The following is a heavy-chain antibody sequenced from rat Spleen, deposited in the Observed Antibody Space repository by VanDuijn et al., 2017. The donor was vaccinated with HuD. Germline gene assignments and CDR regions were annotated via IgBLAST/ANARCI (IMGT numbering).Heavy chain of an antibody. CDR1: GFSLISYA. J-gene: IGHJ3*01. Sequence: QVQLKESGPGLVQPSQTLSLTCTVSGFSLISYAVNWVRQPPGKGLEWMGGIWGDGSTNYNLVLKSRLSISRDTSKNQLFLKMNSLQTEDTAMYYCTRDDYRGWFAYWGQGTLVTVSS. V-gene: IGHV2-13*01. CDR2: IWGDGST. CDR3: TRDDYRGWFAY. D-gene: IGHD1-7*01.